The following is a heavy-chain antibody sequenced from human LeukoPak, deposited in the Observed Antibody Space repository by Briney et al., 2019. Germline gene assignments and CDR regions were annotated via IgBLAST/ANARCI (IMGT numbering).Heavy chain of an antibody. CDR1: GGSISSGSYY. CDR2: IYTSGST. CDR3: ARESYCSSTSCYRPGGYYYYGMDG. J-gene: IGHJ6*02. Sequence: PSETLSLTCTVSGGSISSGSYYWSWIRQPAGKGLEWIGRIYTSGSTNYNPSLKSRVTISVDTSKNQFSLKLTSVTAADTAVYYCARESYCSSTSCYRPGGYYYYGMDGWGQGTTCTVS. D-gene: IGHD2-2*02. V-gene: IGHV4-61*02.